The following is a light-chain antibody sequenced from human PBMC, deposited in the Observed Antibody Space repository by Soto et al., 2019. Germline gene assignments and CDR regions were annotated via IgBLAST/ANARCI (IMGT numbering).Light chain of an antibody. V-gene: IGKV3-11*01. J-gene: IGKJ5*01. CDR3: QQSYSNLIT. Sequence: EILFTQSPATLSLSPGERATLSCWASQSVSSYLAWYQHKPGQAPRILIYDASNRATGIPARFSGNGSGTDFTLPISRLEPEDFETYYCQQSYSNLITFGQGTRLEIK. CDR1: QSVSSY. CDR2: DAS.